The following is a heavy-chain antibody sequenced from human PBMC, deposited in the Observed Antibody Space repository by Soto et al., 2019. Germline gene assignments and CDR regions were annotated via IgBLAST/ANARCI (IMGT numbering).Heavy chain of an antibody. CDR3: AASIAARLVGMDV. Sequence: GGSLRLSCAASGFTFSSYSMNWVRQAPGKGLEWVSSISSSSSYIYYADSVKGRFTISRDNAKNSLYLQMNSLRAEDTAVYYCAASIAARLVGMDVWGQGTTVTVSS. V-gene: IGHV3-21*01. J-gene: IGHJ6*02. D-gene: IGHD6-6*01. CDR2: ISSSSSYI. CDR1: GFTFSSYS.